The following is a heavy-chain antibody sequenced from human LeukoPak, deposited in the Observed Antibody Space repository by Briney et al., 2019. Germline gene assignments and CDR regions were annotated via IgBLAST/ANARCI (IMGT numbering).Heavy chain of an antibody. J-gene: IGHJ5*02. Sequence: PGGSLRLSCAASGFTFSSYGMHWVRQAPGKGLEWVAVIWYDGSNKYYADSVKGRFTISRDNSKNTLYLQMNSLRAEDTAVYYCASLAGHDIHNHWGQGTLVTVSS. CDR1: GFTFSSYG. CDR2: IWYDGSNK. CDR3: ASLAGHDIHNH. V-gene: IGHV3-33*01. D-gene: IGHD3-9*01.